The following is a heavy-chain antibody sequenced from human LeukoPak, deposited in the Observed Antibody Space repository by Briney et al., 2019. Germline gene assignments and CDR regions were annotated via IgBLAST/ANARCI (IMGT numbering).Heavy chain of an antibody. CDR2: FSESGGNT. Sequence: QPGGSLRLSCAASGFTFSNYALSWVRQAPGKGLEWVSTFSESGGNTYYADSVKGRFTISRDNSKNTLYLQMNSLRAEDTAVYYCAKQLGYCSDGSCYFPYWGQGTLVTVSS. CDR1: GFTFSNYA. D-gene: IGHD2-15*01. V-gene: IGHV3-23*01. CDR3: AKQLGYCSDGSCYFPY. J-gene: IGHJ4*02.